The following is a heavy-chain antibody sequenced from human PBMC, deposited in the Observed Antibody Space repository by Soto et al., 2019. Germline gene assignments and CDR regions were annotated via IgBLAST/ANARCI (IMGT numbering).Heavy chain of an antibody. CDR2: ISYDGSNK. Sequence: QVQLVESGGGVVQPGRSLRLSCAASGFTFSSYGMHWVRQAPGKGLEWVAVISYDGSNKYYADSVKGRFTISRDNSKNTLYLPMNSLRAEDTAVYYCAKDSYGGNVPYYYYGMDVWGQGTTVTVSS. CDR3: AKDSYGGNVPYYYYGMDV. V-gene: IGHV3-30*18. D-gene: IGHD2-15*01. J-gene: IGHJ6*02. CDR1: GFTFSSYG.